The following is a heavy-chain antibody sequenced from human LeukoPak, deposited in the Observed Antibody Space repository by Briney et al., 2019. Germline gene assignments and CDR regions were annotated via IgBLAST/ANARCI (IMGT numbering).Heavy chain of an antibody. CDR2: ISSDGSST. D-gene: IGHD6-19*01. CDR3: ARISLSGWANDY. Sequence: PGGSLRLSCAASGFTFSSNWMHWVRQAPGKGLVWVTRISSDGSSTIYADSVKGRFTISRDNAKNTLYLQMSSLRAEDTAMYYCARISLSGWANDYWGQGALVTVSS. J-gene: IGHJ4*02. V-gene: IGHV3-74*01. CDR1: GFTFSSNW.